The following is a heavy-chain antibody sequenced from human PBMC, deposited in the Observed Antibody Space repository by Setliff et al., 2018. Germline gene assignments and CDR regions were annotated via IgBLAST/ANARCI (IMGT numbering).Heavy chain of an antibody. CDR3: ARDKPEGYNFWSGYLGGGLMDV. Sequence: PSETLSLTCTVSGGSISSSSYYWGWIRQPPGKGLEWIGSIYYSGSTYYNPSLKSRVTISVDTSKNQFSLKLSSVTAADTAVYYCARDKPEGYNFWSGYLGGGLMDVWGQGTT. CDR2: IYYSGST. CDR1: GGSISSSSYY. V-gene: IGHV4-39*07. J-gene: IGHJ6*02. D-gene: IGHD3-3*01.